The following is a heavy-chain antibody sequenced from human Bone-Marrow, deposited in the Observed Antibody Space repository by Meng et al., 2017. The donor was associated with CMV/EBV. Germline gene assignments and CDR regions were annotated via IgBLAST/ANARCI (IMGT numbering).Heavy chain of an antibody. CDR3: ARDTSGGPYYYGMDV. CDR1: GFTFSSYG. Sequence: GGSLRLSCAASGFTFSSYGMHWVRQAPGKGLEWVAFIRYDGSNKYYADSVKGRFTISRDNSKNTLYLQMNSLRAEDTAVYYCARDTSGGPYYYGMDVWGQGTTVTVSS. D-gene: IGHD3-16*01. CDR2: IRYDGSNK. J-gene: IGHJ6*02. V-gene: IGHV3-30*02.